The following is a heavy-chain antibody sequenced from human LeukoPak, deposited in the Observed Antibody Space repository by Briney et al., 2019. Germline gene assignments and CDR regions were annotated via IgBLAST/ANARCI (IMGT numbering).Heavy chain of an antibody. CDR1: GFTFSSYA. V-gene: IGHV3-30-3*01. D-gene: IGHD6-13*01. J-gene: IGHJ4*02. CDR2: ISYDGSNK. Sequence: GGSLRLSCAASGFTFSSYAMHWVRQAPGKGLEWVAVISYDGSNKYYADSVKGRFTISRDNSKNTLYLQMNSLRAEDTAVYYCARGKIAAAGPLGDYWGQGTLVTVSS. CDR3: ARGKIAAAGPLGDY.